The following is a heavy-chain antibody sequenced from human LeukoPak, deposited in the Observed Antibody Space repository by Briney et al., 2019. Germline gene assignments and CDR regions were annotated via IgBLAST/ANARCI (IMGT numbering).Heavy chain of an antibody. CDR1: GFTFADYA. D-gene: IGHD2-15*01. CDR3: ARGTVEDI. J-gene: IGHJ3*02. V-gene: IGHV3-9*01. Sequence: GGSLRLSCAASGFTFADYAMHWVRQAPGKGLEWVSGISWNSDSIGYADSVKGRFTISRDNAEKSLYLQMNSLRAEDTAVYYCARGTVEDIWGQGTMVTVSS. CDR2: ISWNSDSI.